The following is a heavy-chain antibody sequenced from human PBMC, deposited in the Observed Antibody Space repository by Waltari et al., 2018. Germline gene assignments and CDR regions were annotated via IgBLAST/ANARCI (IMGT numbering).Heavy chain of an antibody. Sequence: QLQLQESGPGLVKPSETLSLTCTVSGGSISSSSYYWGWIRQPPGKGLEWIGIIYYSVSTYCNPSLKSRGSRYVDTSKNQFSRKRSSVTAADTAVYYCASTTIALVDIGSCYEPDYWGQGTLVTVSS. CDR3: ASTTIALVDIGSCYEPDY. D-gene: IGHD6-13*01. J-gene: IGHJ4*02. CDR1: GGSISSSSYY. CDR2: IYYSVST. V-gene: IGHV4-39*01.